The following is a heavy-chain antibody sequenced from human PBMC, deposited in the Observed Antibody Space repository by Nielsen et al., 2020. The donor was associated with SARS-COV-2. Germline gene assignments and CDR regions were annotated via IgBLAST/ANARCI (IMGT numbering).Heavy chain of an antibody. CDR1: GYTFTNYG. J-gene: IGHJ4*02. Sequence: ASVKVSCKASGYTFTNYGISWVRQAPGQGLEWMGWISAYNGNRNYVQKFQGRVTMTTDTSTNTAYMELRSLKSDDTAVYYCARGTGEDYWGQGTPVTVSS. CDR2: ISAYNGNR. V-gene: IGHV1-18*01. D-gene: IGHD1-26*01. CDR3: ARGTGEDY.